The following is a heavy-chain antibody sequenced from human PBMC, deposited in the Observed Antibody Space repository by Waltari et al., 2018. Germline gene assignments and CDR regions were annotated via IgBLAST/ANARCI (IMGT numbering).Heavy chain of an antibody. CDR3: AGGYSSYYGMDV. CDR1: GFTFNTYT. Sequence: EVQLVESGGGLVKPGGSLRLSCAASGFTFNTYTMNWVRQAPGKGRELVSSISSTSSVIYYADSVKGRFTISRDNAKSSLYLQLNSLRAEDTAVYYCAGGYSSYYGMDVWGQGTTVTVSS. V-gene: IGHV3-21*02. CDR2: ISSTSSVI. J-gene: IGHJ6*02. D-gene: IGHD6-13*01.